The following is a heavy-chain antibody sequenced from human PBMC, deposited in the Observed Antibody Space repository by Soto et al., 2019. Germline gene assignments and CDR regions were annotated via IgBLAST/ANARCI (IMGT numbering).Heavy chain of an antibody. Sequence: QVQLVESGGGVVQPGRSLRLSCAASGFTFSSYAMHWVRQAPGKGLEWVAVISYDGSNKYYADSVKGRFTISRDNSKNTLYLQMNSLRAEDTAVYYCARDYSSSSMGYFDYWGQGTLVTVSS. J-gene: IGHJ4*02. CDR3: ARDYSSSSMGYFDY. V-gene: IGHV3-30-3*01. CDR2: ISYDGSNK. D-gene: IGHD6-13*01. CDR1: GFTFSSYA.